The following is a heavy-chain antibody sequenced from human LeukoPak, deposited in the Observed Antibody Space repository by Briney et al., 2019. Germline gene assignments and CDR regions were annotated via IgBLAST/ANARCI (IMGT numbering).Heavy chain of an antibody. CDR1: GGSISSYY. Sequence: SETLSLTCTVSGGSISSYYWSWIRQPPGKGLEWIGEINHSGSTNYNPSLKSRVTISVDTSKSQFSLKLSSVTAADTAVYYCARGRSSGWYSQWGQGTLVTVSS. CDR2: INHSGST. D-gene: IGHD6-19*01. J-gene: IGHJ4*02. V-gene: IGHV4-34*01. CDR3: ARGRSSGWYSQ.